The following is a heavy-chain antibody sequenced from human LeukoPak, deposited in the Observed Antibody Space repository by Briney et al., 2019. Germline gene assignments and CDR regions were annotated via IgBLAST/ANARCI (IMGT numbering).Heavy chain of an antibody. V-gene: IGHV4-4*07. J-gene: IGHJ4*02. Sequence: SETLSLTCTVSGVYISIYYWNWIRQSAGKGLGWVGRIYTCWSSNSDDSLSGITHYTPSLKSRVTMSADTSKRQFSLKLSSVTAADTAVYYCARGGGSSWYYFDYWGQGTLVTVSS. CDR3: ARGGGSSWYYFDY. CDR1: GVYISIYY. D-gene: IGHD6-13*01. CDR2: IYTCWSSNSDDSLSGIT.